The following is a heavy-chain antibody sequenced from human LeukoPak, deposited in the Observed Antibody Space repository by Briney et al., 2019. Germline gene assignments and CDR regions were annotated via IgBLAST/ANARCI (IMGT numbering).Heavy chain of an antibody. J-gene: IGHJ4*02. V-gene: IGHV3-23*01. CDR2: ISGSGDII. Sequence: GGSLILSCAASGFTFSSYAMSWVRQAPGKGLEWVSVISGSGDIIYYADSVKGRFTISRDNSKNTLYLQMNSLRAEDTAVYYCAKTFWSGYYYFDDWGQGTPVTVSS. D-gene: IGHD3-3*01. CDR1: GFTFSSYA. CDR3: AKTFWSGYYYFDD.